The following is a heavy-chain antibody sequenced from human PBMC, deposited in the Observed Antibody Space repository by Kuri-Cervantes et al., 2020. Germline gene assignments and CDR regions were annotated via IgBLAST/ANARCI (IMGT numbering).Heavy chain of an antibody. CDR1: GGSFSGYY. D-gene: IGHD3-9*01. CDR3: AREDFDWLSTYSSSWQKIGGYVTPVYFDY. J-gene: IGHJ4*02. Sequence: SETLSLTCAVYGGSFSGYYWSWIRQPPGKGLEWIGEINHSGSTNYNPSLKSRVTISVGTSKNQFSLKLSSVTAADTAVYYCAREDFDWLSTYSSSWQKIGGYVTPVYFDYWGQGTLVTVSS. CDR2: INHSGST. V-gene: IGHV4-34*01.